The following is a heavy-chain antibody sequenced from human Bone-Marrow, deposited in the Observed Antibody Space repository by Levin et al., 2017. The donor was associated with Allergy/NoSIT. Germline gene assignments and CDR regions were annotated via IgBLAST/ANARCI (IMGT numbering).Heavy chain of an antibody. CDR1: GYSFTNFW. CDR3: ATVRPYSGTYFIDY. D-gene: IGHD1-26*01. V-gene: IGHV5-51*01. CDR2: IYPGDSDT. Sequence: LGESLKISCKVSGYSFTNFWIGWVRQMPGKGLEWMGVIYPGDSDTRYSPSFQGQVTISADKSISTGYLQWSSLKASDTAMYYCATVRPYSGTYFIDYWGQGTLVTISS. J-gene: IGHJ4*02.